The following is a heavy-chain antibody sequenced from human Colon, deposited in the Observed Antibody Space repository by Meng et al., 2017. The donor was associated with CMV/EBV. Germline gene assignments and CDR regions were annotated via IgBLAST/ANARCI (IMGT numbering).Heavy chain of an antibody. Sequence: GSLRLSCAVSGGSFSGYYWSWIRQPPGKGLEWIGEINHSGSTNYNPSLKSRVTISVDTSKNQFSLKLSSVTAADTAVYYCARGGYPRGRSPIDYWGQGTLVTVSS. D-gene: IGHD1-1*01. J-gene: IGHJ4*02. V-gene: IGHV4-34*01. CDR3: ARGGYPRGRSPIDY. CDR2: INHSGST. CDR1: GGSFSGYY.